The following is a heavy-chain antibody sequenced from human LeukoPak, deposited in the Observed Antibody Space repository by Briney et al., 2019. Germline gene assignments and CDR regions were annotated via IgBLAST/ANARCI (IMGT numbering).Heavy chain of an antibody. Sequence: TSETLSLTCTVSGGSISSSSYYWGWIRQPPGKGLEWIGSIYYSGSTYYNPSLKSRVTISVDTSKNQFSLKLSSVTAADTAVYYCARHGSGSPYYDILTGYSYGSGSYYNFDYWGQGTLVTVSS. CDR2: IYYSGST. V-gene: IGHV4-39*01. J-gene: IGHJ4*02. CDR3: ARHGSGSPYYDILTGYSYGSGSYYNFDY. CDR1: GGSISSSSYY. D-gene: IGHD3-10*01.